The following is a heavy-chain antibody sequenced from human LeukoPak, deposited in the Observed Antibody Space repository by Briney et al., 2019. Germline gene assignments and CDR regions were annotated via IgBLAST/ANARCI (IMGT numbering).Heavy chain of an antibody. D-gene: IGHD6-13*01. Sequence: PGGSLRLSCAASGLTFSTYGMHWVRQAPGKGLEWVSAISGSGGSTYYADSVKGRFTISRDNSKNTLYLQMNSLRAEDTAVYYCARASIAAAPLPLQHWGQGTLVTVSS. V-gene: IGHV3-23*01. CDR1: GLTFSTYG. CDR2: ISGSGGST. J-gene: IGHJ1*01. CDR3: ARASIAAAPLPLQH.